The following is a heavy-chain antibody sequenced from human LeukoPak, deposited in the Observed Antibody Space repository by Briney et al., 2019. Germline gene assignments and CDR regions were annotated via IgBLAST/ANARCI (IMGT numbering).Heavy chain of an antibody. CDR1: GGSISPNY. V-gene: IGHV4-59*01. CDR2: IYYSGST. J-gene: IGHJ4*02. D-gene: IGHD3-9*01. Sequence: SETLSLTCTVSGGSISPNYWSWIRQPPGKGLEWIGYIYYSGSTRYNPSLKSRVTISVDTSKNQFSLKLNSVTAADTAVYYCARGGLYYDILTGFDSWGQGTLVTVSS. CDR3: ARGGLYYDILTGFDS.